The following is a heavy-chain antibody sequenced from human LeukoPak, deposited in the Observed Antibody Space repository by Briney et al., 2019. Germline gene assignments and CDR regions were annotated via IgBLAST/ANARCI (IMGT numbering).Heavy chain of an antibody. CDR3: ATPYTTSSIAY. Sequence: GESLKISCKGSGYSFNTYWIGWVRQMPGKGLEWMGIIYPGDSDTRYSPSFQGQVTISADKSISTAYLQSSSLTASDTAMYYCATPYTTSSIAYWGQGTLVTVSS. V-gene: IGHV5-51*01. J-gene: IGHJ4*02. D-gene: IGHD6-6*01. CDR2: IYPGDSDT. CDR1: GYSFNTYW.